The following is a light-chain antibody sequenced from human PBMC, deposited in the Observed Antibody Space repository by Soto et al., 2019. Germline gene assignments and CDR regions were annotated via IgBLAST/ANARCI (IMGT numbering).Light chain of an antibody. Sequence: EIVLTQSPGTLSLSPGERATLSCRASQSVSSSYLAWYQQKPGQAPRLLIYGASSRAAGIPDRFSGSRSGTDFPLTISRLEPEDFEVYYCQQYGSSVTFGQGTKLEIK. CDR2: GAS. CDR3: QQYGSSVT. V-gene: IGKV3-20*01. CDR1: QSVSSSY. J-gene: IGKJ2*01.